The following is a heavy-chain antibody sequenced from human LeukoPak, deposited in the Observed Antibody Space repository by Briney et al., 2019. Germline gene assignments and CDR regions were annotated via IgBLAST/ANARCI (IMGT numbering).Heavy chain of an antibody. CDR2: IDYSGST. CDR3: ARDHYYDSPGAFDI. CDR1: GGSISTYY. Sequence: SETLSLTCTVSGGSISTYYWNWIRQPPGKGLEWIGYIDYSGSTNYNPSLKSRVTISIDTSKIQFSLKLSSVTAADTAVYYCARDHYYDSPGAFDIWGQGTMVTVSS. D-gene: IGHD3-22*01. V-gene: IGHV4-59*01. J-gene: IGHJ3*02.